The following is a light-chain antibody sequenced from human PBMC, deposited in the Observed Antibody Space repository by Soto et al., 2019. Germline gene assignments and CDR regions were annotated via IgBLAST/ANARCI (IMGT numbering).Light chain of an antibody. CDR3: MQALQTPLT. CDR1: QSLLHSHGYTY. J-gene: IGKJ4*01. CDR2: LGS. V-gene: IGKV2-28*01. Sequence: DIVMTQSPLSLPATPGEPASISCRSSQSLLHSHGYTYLDWYLQKPGQPPQLLIYLGSNRASGVPDRFSGSGSGTDFSLKISRVEAEDVGVYYCMQALQTPLTFGGGTKVEIK.